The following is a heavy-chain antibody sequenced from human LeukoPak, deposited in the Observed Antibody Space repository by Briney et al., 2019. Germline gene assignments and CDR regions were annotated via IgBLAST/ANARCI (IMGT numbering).Heavy chain of an antibody. CDR3: AARGYGSGSYYDY. Sequence: GGSLRLSCAASGFTFSSYAMSSARQAPGKGLEWVSAISGSGGSTYYADSVKGRFTISRDNSKNTLYLQMNSLRAEDTAVYYCAARGYGSGSYYDYWGQGTLVTVSS. V-gene: IGHV3-23*01. CDR2: ISGSGGST. D-gene: IGHD3-10*01. J-gene: IGHJ4*02. CDR1: GFTFSSYA.